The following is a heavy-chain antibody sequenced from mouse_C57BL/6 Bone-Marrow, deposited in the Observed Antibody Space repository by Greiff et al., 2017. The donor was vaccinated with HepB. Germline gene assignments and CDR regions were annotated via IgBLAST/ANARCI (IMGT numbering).Heavy chain of an antibody. J-gene: IGHJ4*01. D-gene: IGHD1-1*01. CDR1: GYTFTSYW. V-gene: IGHV1-69*01. Sequence: QVQLQQPGAELVMPGASVKLSCKASGYTFTSYWMHWVKQRPGQGLEWIGEIDPSDSYTNYTQKFKGKSTLTVDKSSSTAYMQLSSLTSEDSAVYYCARHYYGSSPYYYAMDYWGQGTSVTVSS. CDR2: IDPSDSYT. CDR3: ARHYYGSSPYYYAMDY.